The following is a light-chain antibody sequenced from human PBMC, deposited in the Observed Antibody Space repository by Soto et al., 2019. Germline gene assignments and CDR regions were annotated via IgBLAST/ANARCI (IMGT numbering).Light chain of an antibody. CDR2: AAS. J-gene: IGKJ1*01. Sequence: DIQMTQSPSSLSASIGAGVTITCRASQNINTYLSWYQQKPGKAPNVLIYAASTLQSGVPSRFSGSGSGTHFTLTINSLQPEDVAAYYCHQTYSFPRTFGQGTKVDIK. V-gene: IGKV1-39*01. CDR3: HQTYSFPRT. CDR1: QNINTY.